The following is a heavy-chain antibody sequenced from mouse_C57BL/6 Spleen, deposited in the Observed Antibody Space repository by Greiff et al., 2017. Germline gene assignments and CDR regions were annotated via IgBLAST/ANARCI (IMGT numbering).Heavy chain of an antibody. V-gene: IGHV3-6*01. CDR1: GYSITSGYY. CDR2: ISYDGSN. D-gene: IGHD4-1*01. CDR3: ASWDEGYFDV. Sequence: EVQLQESGPGLVKPSQSLSLTCSVTGYSITSGYYWNWIRQFPGNKLEWMGYISYDGSNNYNPSLKNRISITRDTSKNQFFLKLNSVTTEDTATYYCASWDEGYFDVWGTGTTVTVSS. J-gene: IGHJ1*03.